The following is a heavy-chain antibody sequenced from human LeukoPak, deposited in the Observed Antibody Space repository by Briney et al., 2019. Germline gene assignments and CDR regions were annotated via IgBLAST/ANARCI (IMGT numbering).Heavy chain of an antibody. V-gene: IGHV3-23*01. Sequence: GGSLRLSCAASGFIFSSYGMTWVRQAPGKGLEWVSSISGGTYTTYYADSVKGRFTISRDNSKNTLYLQMNSLRVEDTAVYYCAKDGGNWYDSEGNYLMRSYMDVWGKGTTVTVSS. J-gene: IGHJ6*03. CDR2: ISGGTYTT. CDR3: AKDGGNWYDSEGNYLMRSYMDV. CDR1: GFIFSSYG. D-gene: IGHD3-16*01.